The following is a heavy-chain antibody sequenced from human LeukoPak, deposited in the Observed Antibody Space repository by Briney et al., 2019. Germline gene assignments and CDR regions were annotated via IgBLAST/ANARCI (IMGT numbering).Heavy chain of an antibody. Sequence: PGGSLRLSCVASGFTFSSYWMSWVRQAPGKGREWVANIKQDGREKYYVDSVKGRFTISRDNSKNTLYLQMNSLRAEDTAVYYCAKDGEVYWSSTSCFYYMDVWGKGTTVTVSS. CDR3: AKDGEVYWSSTSCFYYMDV. CDR2: IKQDGREK. D-gene: IGHD2-2*01. V-gene: IGHV3-7*01. CDR1: GFTFSSYW. J-gene: IGHJ6*03.